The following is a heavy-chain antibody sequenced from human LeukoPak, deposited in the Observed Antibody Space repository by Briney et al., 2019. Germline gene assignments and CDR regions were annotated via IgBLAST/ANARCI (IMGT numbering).Heavy chain of an antibody. CDR3: ANGRSESYHY. CDR2: ITSSGAT. V-gene: IGHV3-23*01. D-gene: IGHD1-26*01. J-gene: IGHJ4*02. CDR1: GFTFSKYG. Sequence: PGGSLRLSCAASGFTFSKYGAWVGHAPGKGLEWVSAITSSGATYYADSVKGRFTISADNSKNTLYLQMNSLGAEDTAVYYCANGRSESYHYWGRGTLVTVSS.